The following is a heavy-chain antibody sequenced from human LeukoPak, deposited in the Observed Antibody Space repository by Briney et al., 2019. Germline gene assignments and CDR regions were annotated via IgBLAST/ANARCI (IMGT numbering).Heavy chain of an antibody. CDR2: MNPNSGNT. Sequence: ASVKVSCKASGYTFTSNGISWVRQATGQGLEWMGWMNPNSGNTGYAQKFQGRVTMTRNTSISTAYMELSSLRSDDTALYFCARDYYSGTYAHWGQGTQVTVSS. D-gene: IGHD1-26*01. V-gene: IGHV1-8*02. J-gene: IGHJ4*02. CDR1: GYTFTSNG. CDR3: ARDYYSGTYAH.